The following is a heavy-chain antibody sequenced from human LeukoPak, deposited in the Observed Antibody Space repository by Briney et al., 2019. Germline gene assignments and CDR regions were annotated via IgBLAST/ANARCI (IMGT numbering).Heavy chain of an antibody. CDR3: AKEPVAYYYYGMDV. J-gene: IGHJ6*02. CDR1: GFTFSSYA. D-gene: IGHD4-23*01. V-gene: IGHV3-23*01. CDR2: ISGSGGST. Sequence: SGGSLILSCAASGFTFSSYAMSWVRQAPGKGLEWVSAISGSGGSTYYADSVKGRFTISRDNSKNTLYLQMNSLRAEDTAVYYCAKEPVAYYYYGMDVWGQGTTVTVSS.